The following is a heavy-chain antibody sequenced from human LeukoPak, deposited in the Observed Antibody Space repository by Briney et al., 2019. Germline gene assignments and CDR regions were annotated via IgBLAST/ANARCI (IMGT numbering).Heavy chain of an antibody. CDR1: GYSISSGYY. V-gene: IGHV4-38-2*01. J-gene: IGHJ4*02. D-gene: IGHD2-21*01. Sequence: SETLSLTCAVSGYSISSGYYWGWIRQPPGKGLEWIGSIYPSGSTYYNPSLKSRVTISVDTSENQFSLELSSVTAADTAFYYCARAYCGGDCTRDYWGQGTLVTVSS. CDR2: IYPSGST. CDR3: ARAYCGGDCTRDY.